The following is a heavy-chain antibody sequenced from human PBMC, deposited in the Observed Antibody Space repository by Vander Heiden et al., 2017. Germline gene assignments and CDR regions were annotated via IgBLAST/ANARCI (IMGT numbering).Heavy chain of an antibody. Sequence: EVQLLESGGGLVQPGGSLRLSCAASGFTFSSYAMSWVRQAPGKGLEWASAISGSDDSTYYADSVKGRFTISRDNSKNTLYLQMHSLRAEDTAVYYCAKDLATVMVSNYYYYYGMDVWGQGTTVTVSS. D-gene: IGHD5-18*01. CDR2: ISGSDDST. J-gene: IGHJ6*02. CDR3: AKDLATVMVSNYYYYYGMDV. CDR1: GFTFSSYA. V-gene: IGHV3-23*01.